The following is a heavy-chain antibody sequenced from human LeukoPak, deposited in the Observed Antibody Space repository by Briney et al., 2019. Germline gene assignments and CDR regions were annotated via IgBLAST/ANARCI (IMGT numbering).Heavy chain of an antibody. J-gene: IGHJ3*02. V-gene: IGHV3-74*01. D-gene: IGHD3/OR15-3a*01. CDR1: GFTFSSHY. CDR3: TRDWTARSNAFDI. CDR2: INSDGSST. Sequence: GGSLRLSCAASGFTFSSHYMHWVRQAPGKGLVWVSRINSDGSSTNYADSVKGRFTISRDNAKNTLFLQMNSLRAEDTAVYYCTRDWTARSNAFDIWGQGAMVTVSS.